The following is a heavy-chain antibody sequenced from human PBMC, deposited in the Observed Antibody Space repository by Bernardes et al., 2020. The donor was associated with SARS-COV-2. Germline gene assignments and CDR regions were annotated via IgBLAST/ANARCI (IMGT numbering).Heavy chain of an antibody. CDR3: ARSDGFPMGGWFDP. CDR1: GGSISSYY. J-gene: IGHJ5*02. D-gene: IGHD1-26*01. CDR2: IYHTGST. Sequence: ETLSLTCSVFGGSISSYYWSWIRQPPGKGLEWIGYIYHTGSTNYNPSLESRVTISLDTSNSKNQFSLRLSSVTAADTAVYYCARSDGFPMGGWFDPWGQGTLVTVSS. V-gene: IGHV4-59*01.